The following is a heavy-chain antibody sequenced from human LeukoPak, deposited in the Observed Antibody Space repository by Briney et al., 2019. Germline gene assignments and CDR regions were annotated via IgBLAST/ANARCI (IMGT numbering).Heavy chain of an antibody. J-gene: IGHJ4*02. V-gene: IGHV3-48*04. CDR3: AREGIAAADY. CDR1: GFTFNTYS. D-gene: IGHD6-13*01. Sequence: GGSLRLSCAASGFTFNTYSMNWVRQAPGKGLEWISHISSSSSTIYYSDSVKGRFTISRDNAKNSLYLQMNSLRAEDTAVYYCAREGIAAADYWGQGTLVTVSS. CDR2: ISSSSSTI.